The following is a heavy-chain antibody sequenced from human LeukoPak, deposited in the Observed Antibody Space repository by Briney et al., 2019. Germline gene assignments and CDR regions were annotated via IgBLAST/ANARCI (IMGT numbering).Heavy chain of an antibody. V-gene: IGHV1-2*02. J-gene: IGHJ4*02. CDR2: INPNSGGT. CDR3: ARLFEDIVAANY. D-gene: IGHD5-12*01. CDR1: EYTFTGYY. Sequence: ASVKVSCKASEYTFTGYYMHWVRQAPGQGLEWMGWINPNSGGTNYAQKFQGRVTMTRDTSISTAYMELSRLRSDDTAVYYCARLFEDIVAANYWGQGTLVTVSS.